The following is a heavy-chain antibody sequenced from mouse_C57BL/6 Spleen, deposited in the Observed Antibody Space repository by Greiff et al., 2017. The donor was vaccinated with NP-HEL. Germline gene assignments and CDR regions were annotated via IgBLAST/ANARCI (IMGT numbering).Heavy chain of an antibody. D-gene: IGHD2-2*01. J-gene: IGHJ1*03. V-gene: IGHV1-22*01. CDR2: INPNNGGT. CDR3: ARGGYDDGDWYFDV. Sequence: VQLHQSGPELVKPGASVKMSCKASGYTFTDYNMHWVKQSHGKSLEWIGYINPNNGGTSYNQKFKGKATLTVNKSSSTAYMELRSLTSEDSAVYYCARGGYDDGDWYFDVWGTGTTVTVSS. CDR1: GYTFTDYN.